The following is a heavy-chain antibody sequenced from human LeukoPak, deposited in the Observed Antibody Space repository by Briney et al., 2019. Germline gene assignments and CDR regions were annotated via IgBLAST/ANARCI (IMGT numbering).Heavy chain of an antibody. V-gene: IGHV3-15*05. D-gene: IGHD4-23*01. CDR3: TSSGSRWDYFDY. CDR2: IKTKPEGGTT. J-gene: IGHJ4*02. CDR1: GFSGFTFSNYA. Sequence: GGSLRPSCVDSGFSGFTFSNYAMRWVRQAPGKGLEWVARIKTKPEGGTTDYAAPVKDRFTISRDDSKNTLFLQMNSLKTEDTAVYYCTSSGSRWDYFDYWGQGTLATVSS.